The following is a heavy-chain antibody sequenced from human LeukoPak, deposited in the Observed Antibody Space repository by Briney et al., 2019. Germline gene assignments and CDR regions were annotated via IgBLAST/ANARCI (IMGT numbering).Heavy chain of an antibody. D-gene: IGHD3-22*01. CDR2: IYYSGST. J-gene: IGHJ4*02. V-gene: IGHV4-30-4*01. Sequence: PSETLSLTYTVSGGSISSGDYYWSWIRQPPGKGLEWIGYIYYSGSTYYNPSLKSRVTISVDMSKNQFSLKLSSVTAADTAVYYCARGAGIVVVTSFDYWGQGTLVTVSS. CDR1: GGSISSGDYY. CDR3: ARGAGIVVVTSFDY.